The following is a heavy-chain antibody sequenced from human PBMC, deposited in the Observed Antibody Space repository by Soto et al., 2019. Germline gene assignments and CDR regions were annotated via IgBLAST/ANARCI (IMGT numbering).Heavy chain of an antibody. D-gene: IGHD4-17*01. CDR3: ARGTVTEAFDI. CDR1: GFTFSSYG. V-gene: IGHV3-33*01. J-gene: IGHJ3*02. CDR2: IWYDGSNK. Sequence: VGSLRLSCAASGFTFSSYGMHWVRQAPGKGLEWVAVIWYDGSNKYYADSVKGRFTISRDNSKNTLYLQMNSLRAEDTAVYYCARGTVTEAFDIWGQGTMVTVSS.